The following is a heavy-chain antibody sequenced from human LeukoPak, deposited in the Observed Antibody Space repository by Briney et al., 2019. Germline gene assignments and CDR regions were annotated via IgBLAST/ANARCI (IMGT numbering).Heavy chain of an antibody. D-gene: IGHD1-14*01. CDR3: ARETTTARLGSHDAFDI. CDR2: INPNSGGT. J-gene: IGHJ3*02. V-gene: IGHV1-2*02. CDR1: GYTFIGYY. Sequence: ASVKVSCKASGYTFIGYYMHWVRQAPGQGLEWMGWINPNSGGTNYAQKFQGRVTMTRDTSISTAYMELSGLRSDDTAVYYCARETTTARLGSHDAFDIWGQGTVVTVSS.